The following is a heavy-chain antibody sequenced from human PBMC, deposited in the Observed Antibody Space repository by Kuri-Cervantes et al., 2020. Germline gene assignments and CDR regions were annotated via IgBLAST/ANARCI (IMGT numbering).Heavy chain of an antibody. CDR3: AKVHYSAMIVAYYFDY. Sequence: SLKISCAASGFTFDDYAMHWVRQAPGKGLEWVSGISWNSGSIGYADSVKGRFTISRDNAKNSLYLQMNSLRAEDTAVYYCAKVHYSAMIVAYYFDYWGQGTLVTSPQ. CDR2: ISWNSGSI. D-gene: IGHD3-22*01. J-gene: IGHJ4*02. CDR1: GFTFDDYA. V-gene: IGHV3-9*01.